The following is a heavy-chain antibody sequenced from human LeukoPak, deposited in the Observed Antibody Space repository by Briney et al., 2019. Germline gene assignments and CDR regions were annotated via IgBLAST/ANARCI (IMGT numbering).Heavy chain of an antibody. J-gene: IGHJ4*02. Sequence: PSETLSLTCGVFGWSFSGCYWTWLRQPPGKGLEWIGQINHRGSSHYNPSLRSRVTISVDTSKTQFSLKLTSVTAADTAVYNCARDKFCSDTGSCNIGLFDFWGQGALVTVSS. V-gene: IGHV4-34*01. D-gene: IGHD2-15*01. CDR1: GWSFSGCY. CDR3: ARDKFCSDTGSCNIGLFDF. CDR2: INHRGSS.